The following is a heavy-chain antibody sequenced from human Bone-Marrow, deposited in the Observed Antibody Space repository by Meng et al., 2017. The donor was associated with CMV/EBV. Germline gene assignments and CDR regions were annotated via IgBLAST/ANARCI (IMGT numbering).Heavy chain of an antibody. V-gene: IGHV3-30*02. Sequence: GGSLRLSCAASGFTFSSYGMSWVRQAPGKGLDWVAFIRYDGGNKYYADAVKGRFTISRDNPKNTLYLQMNSLRAEDTAVYYGAKDYLASGSSPHFFGYWGQGTLVTVSS. CDR3: AKDYLASGSSPHFFGY. J-gene: IGHJ4*02. CDR1: GFTFSSYG. D-gene: IGHD3-10*01. CDR2: IRYDGGNK.